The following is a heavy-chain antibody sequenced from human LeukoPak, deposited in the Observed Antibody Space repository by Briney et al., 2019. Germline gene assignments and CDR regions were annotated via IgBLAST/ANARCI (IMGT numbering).Heavy chain of an antibody. Sequence: ASVKVSCKASGYTFTGYYMHWVRQAPGQGLEWMGWINPNSGGTNYAQKFQGRVTMTRDTSISTVYMELSSLRSEDTAVYYCARDPSIAAAVNNWFDPWGQGTLVTVSS. D-gene: IGHD6-13*01. J-gene: IGHJ5*02. V-gene: IGHV1-2*02. CDR2: INPNSGGT. CDR3: ARDPSIAAAVNNWFDP. CDR1: GYTFTGYY.